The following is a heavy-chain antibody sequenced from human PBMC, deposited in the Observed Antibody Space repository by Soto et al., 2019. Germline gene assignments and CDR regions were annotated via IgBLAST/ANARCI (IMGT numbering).Heavy chain of an antibody. V-gene: IGHV3-30*18. J-gene: IGHJ4*02. Sequence: GSLRLSCPASGFTFSSYGMHWVRQAPGKGLEWVAVISYDGSNKYYADSVKGRFTISRDNSKNTLYLQMNSLRAEDTAVYYCANGRGDYYDSSGYLGGYYFDYWGQGTLVTVSS. CDR3: ANGRGDYYDSSGYLGGYYFDY. CDR2: ISYDGSNK. D-gene: IGHD3-22*01. CDR1: GFTFSSYG.